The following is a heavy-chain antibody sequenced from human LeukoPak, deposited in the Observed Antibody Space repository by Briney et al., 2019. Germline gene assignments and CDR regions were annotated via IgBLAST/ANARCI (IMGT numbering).Heavy chain of an antibody. J-gene: IGHJ2*01. Sequence: GGSLRLSCATSGFTFSSYWMSWVRQAPGRGLEWVANIKEDGSEKYYVDSVKGRFTISRDNAKNSLYLQMNSLRAEDTAVYYCARLKDGGTYGFRAGWYFDLWGRGTLVTVSS. CDR2: IKEDGSEK. CDR3: ARLKDGGTYGFRAGWYFDL. V-gene: IGHV3-7*01. CDR1: GFTFSSYW. D-gene: IGHD4-23*01.